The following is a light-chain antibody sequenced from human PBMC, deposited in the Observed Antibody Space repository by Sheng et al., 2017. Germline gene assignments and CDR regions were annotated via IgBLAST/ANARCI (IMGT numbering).Light chain of an antibody. CDR3: QASDSSVV. V-gene: IGLV3-1*01. J-gene: IGLJ3*02. Sequence: SYELTQPPSVSVSPGQTATITCSGYKLGNKYVSWFQQKPGQSPVLIIYRDSKRPSGIPERFSGSNSGNTATLTISGTQAMDEADYYCQASDSSVVFGGGTKLTVL. CDR2: RDS. CDR1: KLGNKY.